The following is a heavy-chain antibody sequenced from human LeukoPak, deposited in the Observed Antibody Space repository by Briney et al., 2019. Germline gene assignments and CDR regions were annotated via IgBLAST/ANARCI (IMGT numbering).Heavy chain of an antibody. V-gene: IGHV4-34*01. CDR3: ARSALWQKFDY. D-gene: IGHD5-18*01. CDR2: INHSGST. CDR1: GGSFSGYY. Sequence: SETLSLTCAVYGGSFSGYYWSWICQPPGKGLEWIGEINHSGSTNYNPSLKSRVTISVDTSKNQFSLKLSSVTAADTAVYYCARSALWQKFDYWGQGTLVTVSS. J-gene: IGHJ4*02.